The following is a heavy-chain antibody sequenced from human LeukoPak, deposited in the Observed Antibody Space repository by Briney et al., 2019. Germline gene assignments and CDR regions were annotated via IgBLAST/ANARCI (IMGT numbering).Heavy chain of an antibody. CDR3: AKENYPSSSWYGYGMDV. J-gene: IGHJ6*02. V-gene: IGHV4-31*03. CDR1: GDSIRSGGFY. D-gene: IGHD6-13*01. Sequence: SETLSLTCTVSGDSIRSGGFYWSWIRQHPGKGLEWIGYIYYDGTTDYNPSLKSRITISVDTSKNQFSLRLSSVTAADTAVYYCAKENYPSSSWYGYGMDVWGQGTPVTVSS. CDR2: IYYDGTT.